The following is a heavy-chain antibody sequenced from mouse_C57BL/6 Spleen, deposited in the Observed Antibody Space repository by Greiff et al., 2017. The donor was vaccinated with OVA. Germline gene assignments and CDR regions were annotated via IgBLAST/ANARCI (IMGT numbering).Heavy chain of an antibody. CDR2: IWSGGST. D-gene: IGHD2-2*01. CDR3: AKTRSTMVTSFAY. Sequence: VQLKESGPGLVQPSQRLSITCTVSGFSLTSYGVHWVRQPPGKGLEWLGVIWSGGSTDYNAAFISRLSISKDNSKSQVFFKMNSLQADDTAIYYCAKTRSTMVTSFAYWGQGTLVTASA. J-gene: IGHJ3*01. CDR1: GFSLTSYG. V-gene: IGHV2-4*01.